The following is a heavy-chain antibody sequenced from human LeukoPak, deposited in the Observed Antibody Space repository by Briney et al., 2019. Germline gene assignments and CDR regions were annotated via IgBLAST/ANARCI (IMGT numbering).Heavy chain of an antibody. Sequence: GGSLRLSCAASGFTFSRDGMSWVRQAPGKGLEWVSAIHGSDDNTHYADSVKGRFTISRDKSKNTLYLQMNSLRADDTAVYYCAKDLLRWSFDYWGQGTLVTVSS. CDR1: GFTFSRDG. D-gene: IGHD4-23*01. V-gene: IGHV3-23*01. CDR3: AKDLLRWSFDY. J-gene: IGHJ4*02. CDR2: IHGSDDNT.